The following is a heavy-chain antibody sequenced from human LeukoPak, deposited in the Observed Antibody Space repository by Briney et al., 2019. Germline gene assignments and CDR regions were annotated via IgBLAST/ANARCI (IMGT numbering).Heavy chain of an antibody. CDR2: TSSSDAGT. CDR1: GFTFSSYA. D-gene: IGHD2-21*01. CDR3: ARAPVTSCRGAYCYPFDY. J-gene: IGHJ4*02. Sequence: GGSLRLSCAASGFTFSSYAMSWVRQAPGKGLEWVSATSSSDAGTYYADSVRGRFTISRDNSKNTLYLQMNSLRLEDAAVYFCARAPVTSCRGAYCYPFDYWGQGTQVTVSS. V-gene: IGHV3-23*01.